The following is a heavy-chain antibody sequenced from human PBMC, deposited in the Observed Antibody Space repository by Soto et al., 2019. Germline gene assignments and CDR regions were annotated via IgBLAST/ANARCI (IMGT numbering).Heavy chain of an antibody. CDR2: ISYDGSNK. Sequence: PGGSLRLSCAASGFTFSSYGMHWVRQAPGKGLEWVAVISYDGSNKYYADSVKGRFTISRDNSKNTLYLQMNSLRAEDTAVYYCANLEYSGYDLFDYWGQGTLVTVSS. CDR1: GFTFSSYG. V-gene: IGHV3-30*18. CDR3: ANLEYSGYDLFDY. J-gene: IGHJ4*02. D-gene: IGHD5-12*01.